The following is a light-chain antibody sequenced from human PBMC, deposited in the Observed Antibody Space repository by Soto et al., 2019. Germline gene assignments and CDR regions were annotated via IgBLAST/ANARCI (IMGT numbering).Light chain of an antibody. CDR3: QQYETFSGT. Sequence: DIQMTQSPSTMSASVGDRVTITCRASQSIDSWLAWYQQKPGKAPKLLIYDASALPRGVPSRFSGSGSGTKFTLTIASLQPDDFATYYCQQYETFSGTFGPGTKVDIK. V-gene: IGKV1-5*01. J-gene: IGKJ1*01. CDR1: QSIDSW. CDR2: DAS.